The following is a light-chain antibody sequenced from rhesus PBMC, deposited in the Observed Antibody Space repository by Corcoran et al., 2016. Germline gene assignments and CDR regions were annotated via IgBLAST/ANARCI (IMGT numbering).Light chain of an antibody. J-gene: IGKJ2*01. V-gene: IGKV3S9*01. CDR2: GAS. CDR3: QQYNNWMFT. Sequence: EIVMTQSPATLSLSPGERATLSCRASQSVRSYVAWYQQKPEQAPRLLIYGASNRANGVPDRFSGSGSGTDFALNISSLEPEDGGVYYCQQYNNWMFTFGQGTKVEIK. CDR1: QSVRSY.